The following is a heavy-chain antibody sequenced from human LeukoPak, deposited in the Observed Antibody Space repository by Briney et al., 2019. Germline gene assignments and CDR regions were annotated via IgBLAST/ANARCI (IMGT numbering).Heavy chain of an antibody. CDR2: ISGSGGST. Sequence: GGSLRLSCAASGFTFSSYAMSWVRQAPGKGLEWVSAISGSGGSTYYADPVKGRFTISRDNSKNTLYLQMNSLRAGDTAVYYCAKDAGYYCSGGSCYRPWFDPWGQGTLVTVSS. CDR3: AKDAGYYCSGGSCYRPWFDP. V-gene: IGHV3-23*01. CDR1: GFTFSSYA. D-gene: IGHD2-15*01. J-gene: IGHJ5*02.